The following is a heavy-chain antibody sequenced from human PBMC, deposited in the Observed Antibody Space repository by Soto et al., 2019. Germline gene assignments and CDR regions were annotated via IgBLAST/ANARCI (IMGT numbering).Heavy chain of an antibody. CDR3: ARHKGYSRWFDP. J-gene: IGHJ5*02. CDR1: GGSISSYY. D-gene: IGHD2-15*01. Sequence: PSETLSLTCTVSGGSISSYYWSWIRQPPGKGLEWIGYIYYSGSTNYNPSLKSRVTISVDTSKNQFSLKLSSVTAADTAVYYCARHKGYSRWFDPWGPGTLVTVSS. CDR2: IYYSGST. V-gene: IGHV4-59*08.